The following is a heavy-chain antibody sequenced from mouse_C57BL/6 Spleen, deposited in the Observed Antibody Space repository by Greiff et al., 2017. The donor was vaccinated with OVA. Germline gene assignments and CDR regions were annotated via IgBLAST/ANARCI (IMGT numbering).Heavy chain of an antibody. CDR2: IDPSDSYT. CDR1: GYTFTSYW. Sequence: QVQLQQPGAELVKPGASVKLSCKASGYTFTSYWMQWVKQRPGQGLEWIGEIDPSDSYTNYNQKFKGKATLTVDTSSSTAYMQLSSLTSEDSAVDYCAREGLGRYWFAYWGQGTLVTVSA. J-gene: IGHJ3*01. V-gene: IGHV1-50*01. D-gene: IGHD4-1*01. CDR3: AREGLGRYWFAY.